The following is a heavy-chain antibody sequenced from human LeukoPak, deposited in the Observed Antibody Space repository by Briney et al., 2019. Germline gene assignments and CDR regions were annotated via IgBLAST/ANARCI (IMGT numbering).Heavy chain of an antibody. V-gene: IGHV5-51*01. Sequence: GESLKISCKASGYSFSSYWIGWMRQMPGKGLEWMGVIYPADSDTRYSPSFQGQVTISADKSISTAYLQWSSLRASDTAVYYCAKGDGEFAHWGQGTLVTVS. CDR3: AKGDGEFAH. J-gene: IGHJ4*02. CDR1: GYSFSSYW. D-gene: IGHD3-10*01. CDR2: IYPADSDT.